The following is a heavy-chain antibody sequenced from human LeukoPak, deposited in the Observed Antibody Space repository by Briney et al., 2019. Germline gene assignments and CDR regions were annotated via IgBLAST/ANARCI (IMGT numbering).Heavy chain of an antibody. CDR3: ARAGYCSSTSCPQHAFDI. CDR2: ISAYNGNT. J-gene: IGHJ3*02. CDR1: GYTFTSYG. Sequence: ASVKVSCKASGYTFTSYGISWVRQAPGQGLEWMGWISAYNGNTNYAQKLQGRVTMTTDTSTSTAYMELSSLRSEDTAVYYCARAGYCSSTSCPQHAFDIWGQGTMVTVSS. D-gene: IGHD2-2*01. V-gene: IGHV1-18*01.